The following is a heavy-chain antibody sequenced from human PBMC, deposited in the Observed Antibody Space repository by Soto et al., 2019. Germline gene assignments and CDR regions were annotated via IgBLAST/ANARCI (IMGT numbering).Heavy chain of an antibody. D-gene: IGHD3-22*01. CDR1: GFTFSSYG. J-gene: IGHJ6*02. CDR3: ARDRAMIVVVSYGMDV. V-gene: IGHV3-30*03. Sequence: PGGSLRLSCAASGFTFSSYGMHWVRQAPGKGLEWVAVISYDGSNKYYADSVKGRFTISRDNAKNSLYLQMNSLRAEDTAVYYCARDRAMIVVVSYGMDVWGQGTTVTVSS. CDR2: ISYDGSNK.